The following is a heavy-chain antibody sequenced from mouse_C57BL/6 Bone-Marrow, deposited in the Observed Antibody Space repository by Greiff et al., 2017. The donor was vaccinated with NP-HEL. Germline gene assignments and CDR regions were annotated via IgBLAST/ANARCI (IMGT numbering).Heavy chain of an antibody. J-gene: IGHJ2*01. V-gene: IGHV1-62-2*01. CDR3: ARHEAGLRNFDY. CDR1: GYTFTEYT. D-gene: IGHD2-4*01. Sequence: QVHVKQSGAELVKPGASVKLSCKASGYTFTEYTIHWVKQRSGQGLEWIGWFYPGSGSIKYNEKFKDKATLTADKSSSTVYMELSRLTSEDSAVYFCARHEAGLRNFDYWGQGTTLTVSS. CDR2: FYPGSGSI.